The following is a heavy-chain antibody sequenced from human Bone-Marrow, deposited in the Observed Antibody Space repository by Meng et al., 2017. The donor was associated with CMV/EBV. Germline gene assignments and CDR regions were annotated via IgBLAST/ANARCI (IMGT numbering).Heavy chain of an antibody. J-gene: IGHJ6*02. CDR3: ARQKKTPITIFGGTYYYYGMAV. V-gene: IGHV5-51*01. CDR2: IYPGDSDT. CDR1: GYSFTSYW. D-gene: IGHD3-3*01. Sequence: GESLKISCKGSGYSFTSYWIGWVRQMPGKGLEWMGIIYPGDSDTRYSPSFQGQVTISADKSISTAYLQWSSLKASDTAMYYCARQKKTPITIFGGTYYYYGMAVWGQGTTVTVSS.